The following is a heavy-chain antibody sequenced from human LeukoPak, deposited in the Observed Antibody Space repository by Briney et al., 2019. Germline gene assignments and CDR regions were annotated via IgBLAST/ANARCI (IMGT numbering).Heavy chain of an antibody. Sequence: SETLSLTCAVYGGSFSGYYWSWIRQPPGKGLEWIGEINHSGSTNYNPSLKSRVTISVDTSKNQFSLKLSSVTAADTAVYYCARLLVVRHCYYYNMDVWGKGTTVTVSS. CDR3: ARLLVVRHCYYYNMDV. D-gene: IGHD2-15*01. CDR1: GGSFSGYY. J-gene: IGHJ6*03. V-gene: IGHV4-34*01. CDR2: INHSGST.